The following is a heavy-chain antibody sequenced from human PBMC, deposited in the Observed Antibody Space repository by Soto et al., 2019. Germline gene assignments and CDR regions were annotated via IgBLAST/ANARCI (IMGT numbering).Heavy chain of an antibody. CDR1: GFTFSSYA. D-gene: IGHD2-15*01. CDR2: ISYDGSNK. J-gene: IGHJ6*02. Sequence: GGSLRLSCAASGFTFSSYAMHWVRQAPGKGLEWVAVISYDGSNKYYADSVKGRFTISRDNSKNTLYLQMNSLRAEDTAVYYCASRGGSDYYYYGMDVWGQGTTVTVSS. CDR3: ASRGGSDYYYYGMDV. V-gene: IGHV3-30-3*01.